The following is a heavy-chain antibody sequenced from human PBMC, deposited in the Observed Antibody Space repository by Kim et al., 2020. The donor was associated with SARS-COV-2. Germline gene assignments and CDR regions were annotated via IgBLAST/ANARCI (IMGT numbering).Heavy chain of an antibody. V-gene: IGHV3-30-3*01. CDR1: GFTFSSYA. Sequence: GGSLRLSCAASGFTFSSYAMHWVRQAPGKGLEWVAVISYDGSNKYYADSVKGRFTISRDNSKNTLYLQMNSLRAEDTAVYYCARVKGALGGSSGWYSDGYYYYGMDVWGQGTTVTVSS. D-gene: IGHD6-19*01. CDR3: ARVKGALGGSSGWYSDGYYYYGMDV. CDR2: ISYDGSNK. J-gene: IGHJ6*02.